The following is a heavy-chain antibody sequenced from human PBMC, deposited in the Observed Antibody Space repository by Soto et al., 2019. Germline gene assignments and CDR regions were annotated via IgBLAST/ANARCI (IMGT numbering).Heavy chain of an antibody. V-gene: IGHV3-23*01. J-gene: IGHJ4*02. CDR2: ISAGSEGA. D-gene: IGHD2-15*01. CDR3: ARDLWWYLH. Sequence: EVQLLESGGGLVQPGGALRLSCAASGFTFSSHAMSWVRQAPGKRLEWISSISAGSEGAYYADSVKGRFTISRDNSNNTLYLQMNSLRAEDTAVYYCARDLWWYLHWGQGTLVTVSS. CDR1: GFTFSSHA.